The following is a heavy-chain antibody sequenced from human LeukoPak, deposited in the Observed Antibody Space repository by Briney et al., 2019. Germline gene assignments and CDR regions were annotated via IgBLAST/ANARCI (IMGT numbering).Heavy chain of an antibody. V-gene: IGHV4-59*11. CDR1: GGSISSHY. CDR2: IYYSGST. J-gene: IGHJ5*02. CDR3: AREIPKRFDP. Sequence: SETLSLTCTVSGGSISSHYWSWIRQPPGKGLEWIGYIYYSGSTNYNPSLKSRVTISVDTSKNQFSLKLGSVTAADTAVYYCAREIPKRFDPWGQGTLVTVSS.